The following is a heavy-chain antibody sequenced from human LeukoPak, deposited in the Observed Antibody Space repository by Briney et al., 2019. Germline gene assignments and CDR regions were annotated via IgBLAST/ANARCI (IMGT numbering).Heavy chain of an antibody. CDR3: ARDTGYCSSTSCSYGVYFDY. Sequence: SETLSLTWTVSGGSISSYYGGWVRQPAGKGLEWIGRMYTSGSTNYNPSLKSRVTISVDKSKNQFSLKLSSVTAADTAVYYCARDTGYCSSTSCSYGVYFDYWGQGTLVTVSS. CDR1: GGSISSYY. J-gene: IGHJ4*02. V-gene: IGHV4-4*07. D-gene: IGHD2-2*03. CDR2: MYTSGST.